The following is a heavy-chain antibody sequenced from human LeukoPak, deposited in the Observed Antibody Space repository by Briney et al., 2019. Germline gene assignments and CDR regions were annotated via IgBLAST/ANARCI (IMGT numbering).Heavy chain of an antibody. J-gene: IGHJ6*03. V-gene: IGHV4-59*01. Sequence: PSETLSLTCTVSGGSIRSYYWSWIRQPPGKGLEWIGYIYYSGSINYNPSLKSRVTISVDTSKNQFSLKLNSVTAADTAVYYCARDSWGEGDMDVWGKGSTVTVSS. CDR1: GGSIRSYY. CDR3: ARDSWGEGDMDV. D-gene: IGHD3-16*01. CDR2: IYYSGSI.